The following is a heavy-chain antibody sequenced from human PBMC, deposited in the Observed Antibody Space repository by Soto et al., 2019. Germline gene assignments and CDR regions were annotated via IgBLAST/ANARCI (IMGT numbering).Heavy chain of an antibody. D-gene: IGHD3-22*01. Sequence: SETLSLTXTVSGGSISSGGYYWSWIRQHPGKGLEWIGYIYYSGSTYYNPSLKSRVTISVDTSKNQFSLKLSSVTAADTAVYYCARDHPSPRRNYYYDSSGYSYGMDVWGQGTTVTVSS. V-gene: IGHV4-31*02. CDR2: IYYSGST. CDR1: GGSISSGGYY. J-gene: IGHJ6*02. CDR3: ARDHPSPRRNYYYDSSGYSYGMDV.